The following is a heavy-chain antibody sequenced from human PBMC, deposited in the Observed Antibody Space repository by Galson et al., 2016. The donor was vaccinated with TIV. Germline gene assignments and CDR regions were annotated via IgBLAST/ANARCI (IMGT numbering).Heavy chain of an antibody. V-gene: IGHV1-46*01. CDR2: VSTSGGTT. CDR3: ARGPGYTYGYIFDY. CDR1: GYIFTSWY. D-gene: IGHD5-18*01. J-gene: IGHJ4*02. Sequence: SVMVSCKASGYIFTSWYMHWVRQAPGQGLEWVGIVSTSGGTTSYAQKFQGRVAMTSDTSTSTVYMELNSLKSEDTAVYYCARGPGYTYGYIFDYWGQGTPVTVAS.